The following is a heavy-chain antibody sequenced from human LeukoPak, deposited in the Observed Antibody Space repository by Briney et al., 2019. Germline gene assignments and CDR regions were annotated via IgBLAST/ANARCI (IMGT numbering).Heavy chain of an antibody. V-gene: IGHV3-7*01. CDR2: IKQDGSEK. D-gene: IGHD6-13*01. CDR1: GFTFSSYA. J-gene: IGHJ6*03. Sequence: PEGSLRLSCAASGFTFSSYAMSWVRQAPGKGLEWVANIKQDGSEKYYVDSVKGRFTISRDNAKNSLYLQMNSLRAEDTAVYYCARVSSWYNYYYYMDVWGKGTTVTVSS. CDR3: ARVSSWYNYYYYMDV.